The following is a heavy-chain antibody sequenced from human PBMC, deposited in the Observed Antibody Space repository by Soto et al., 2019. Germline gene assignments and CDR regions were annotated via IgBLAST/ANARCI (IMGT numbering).Heavy chain of an antibody. CDR1: GGTFSSYA. V-gene: IGHV1-69*13. CDR2: IIPIFGTA. Sequence: SVKVSCKASGGTFSSYAISWVRQAPGQGLEWMGGIIPIFGTANYAQKFQGRVTITADESTSTAYMELSSLRSEDTAVYYCARDHYCSSTSCPLHAGHWFDPWGQGTLVTVSS. J-gene: IGHJ5*02. D-gene: IGHD2-2*01. CDR3: ARDHYCSSTSCPLHAGHWFDP.